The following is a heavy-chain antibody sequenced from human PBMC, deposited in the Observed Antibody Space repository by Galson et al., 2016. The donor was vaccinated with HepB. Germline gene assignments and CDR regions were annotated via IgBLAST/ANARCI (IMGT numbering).Heavy chain of an antibody. CDR1: GFTVGNNF. V-gene: IGHV3-66*01. J-gene: IGHJ4*02. CDR3: ARDPGGGPTHGY. Sequence: SLRLSCAASGFTVGNNFMSWVRQAPGKGLEWVSLIYSVGTPHYADSVKGRCTMSRDSSKNTMYLQMNSLRADDTAVYFCARDPGGGPTHGYWGQGTLVTVSS. CDR2: IYSVGTP. D-gene: IGHD3-16*01.